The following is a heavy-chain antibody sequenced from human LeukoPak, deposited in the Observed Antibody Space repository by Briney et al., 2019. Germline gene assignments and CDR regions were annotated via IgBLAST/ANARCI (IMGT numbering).Heavy chain of an antibody. CDR1: GYTFTSYW. CDR2: IHPGDSDT. Sequence: PGESLKISCKGSGYTFTSYWIGWVRQMPGKGLEWMGIIHPGDSDTRYSPSFQGQVTISVDKSISTAYLQWSSLKASDTAMYYCARSPWNSYDYWGQETLVTVSS. CDR3: ARSPWNSYDY. V-gene: IGHV5-51*01. J-gene: IGHJ4*02. D-gene: IGHD5-12*01.